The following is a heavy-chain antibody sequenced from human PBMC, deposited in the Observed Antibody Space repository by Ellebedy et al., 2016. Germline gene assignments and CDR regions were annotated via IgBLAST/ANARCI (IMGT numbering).Heavy chain of an antibody. J-gene: IGHJ4*02. V-gene: IGHV3-23*01. D-gene: IGHD4-11*01. Sequence: GGSLRLXCAASGFTFSSYAMSWVRQAPGKGLEWVSAISGSGGSTYYADSVKGRFTISRDNSKNTLYLQMNSLRAEDTAVYYCAKDQTVTTLFDFDYWGQGTLVTVSS. CDR3: AKDQTVTTLFDFDY. CDR2: ISGSGGST. CDR1: GFTFSSYA.